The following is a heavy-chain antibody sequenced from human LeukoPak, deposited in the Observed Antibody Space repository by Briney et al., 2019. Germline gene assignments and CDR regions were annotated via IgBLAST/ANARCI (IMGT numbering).Heavy chain of an antibody. J-gene: IGHJ3*02. D-gene: IGHD2-15*01. Sequence: SVKVSCKGSVGTFSSYAISWVRQAPGQGLEWMGGIIPIFGTANYAQKFQGRVTITADESTSTAYMALSSLRSEDTAVYYCARAPRYCSGGACYLNAFDIWGQGTMVTVSS. CDR3: ARAPRYCSGGACYLNAFDI. CDR2: IIPIFGTA. CDR1: VGTFSSYA. V-gene: IGHV1-69*01.